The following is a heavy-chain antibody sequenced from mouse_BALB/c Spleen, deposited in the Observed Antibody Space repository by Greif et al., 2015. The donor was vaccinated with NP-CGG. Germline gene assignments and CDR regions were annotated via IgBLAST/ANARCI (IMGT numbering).Heavy chain of an antibody. CDR3: ARSGGWLLPFAY. J-gene: IGHJ3*01. CDR1: GFNIKDTY. D-gene: IGHD2-3*01. CDR2: IDPANGNT. V-gene: IGHV14-3*02. Sequence: VTLKECGAELVKPGASAKLSCTASGFNIKDTYMHWVKQRPEQGLEWIGRIDPANGNTKYDPKFQGKATITADTSSNTAYLQLSSLTSEDTAVYYCARSGGWLLPFAYWGQGTLVTVSA.